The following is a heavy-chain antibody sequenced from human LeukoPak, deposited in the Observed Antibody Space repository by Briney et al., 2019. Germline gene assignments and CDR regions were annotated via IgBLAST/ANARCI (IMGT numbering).Heavy chain of an antibody. CDR1: GFTFSSYA. CDR2: ISYDGSNK. J-gene: IGHJ3*02. D-gene: IGHD5-18*01. CDR3: AKDQDATMVTSAFHI. Sequence: GGSLRLSCAASGFTFSSYAMHWVRQAPGKGLEWVAVISYDGSNKYYADSVKGRFTISRDTSKNTLYLQMDSLRAEDTAVYYCAKDQDATMVTSAFHIWGQGTMVTVSS. V-gene: IGHV3-30-3*01.